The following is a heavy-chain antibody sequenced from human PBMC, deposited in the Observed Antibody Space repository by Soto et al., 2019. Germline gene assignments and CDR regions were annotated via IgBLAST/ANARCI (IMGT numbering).Heavy chain of an antibody. D-gene: IGHD4-17*01. V-gene: IGHV4-31*03. CDR2: IYYSGST. J-gene: IGHJ4*02. Sequence: SETLSLTCTVSGGSISSGGYYWSWIRQHPGKGLEWIGYIYYSGSTYYNPSLKSRVTISVDTSKNQFSLKLSSVTAADTAVYYCARVKMTTVTIGYWGQGTLVTVSS. CDR1: GGSISSGGYY. CDR3: ARVKMTTVTIGY.